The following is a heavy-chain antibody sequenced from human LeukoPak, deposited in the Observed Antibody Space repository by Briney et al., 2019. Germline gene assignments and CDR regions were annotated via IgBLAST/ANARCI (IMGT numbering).Heavy chain of an antibody. Sequence: GGSLRLSCAASGFAFSTSWMNWIRQAPGKGLEWVASIKEDGSETYYVDSVEGRFTVSRDNAKNSLYLQMNSLRVEDTAFYYCTRDSGRFRLDYWGQGILVTVSS. D-gene: IGHD6-19*01. V-gene: IGHV3-7*01. CDR1: GFAFSTSW. CDR2: IKEDGSET. J-gene: IGHJ4*02. CDR3: TRDSGRFRLDY.